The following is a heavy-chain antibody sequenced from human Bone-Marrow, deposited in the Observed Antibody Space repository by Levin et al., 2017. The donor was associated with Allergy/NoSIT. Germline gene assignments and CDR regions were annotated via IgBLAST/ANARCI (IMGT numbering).Heavy chain of an antibody. D-gene: IGHD2-2*01. CDR2: ISGSGGST. CDR1: GFTFSSYA. V-gene: IGHV3-23*01. J-gene: IGHJ6*03. CDR3: AHMLGYCSSTSCAPSVNYMDV. Sequence: GESLKISCAASGFTFSSYAMSWVRQAPGKGMEWVSAISGSGGSTYYADSVKGRFTISRDNSKNTLYLQMNSLRAEDTAVYYCAHMLGYCSSTSCAPSVNYMDVWGKGTTVTVSS.